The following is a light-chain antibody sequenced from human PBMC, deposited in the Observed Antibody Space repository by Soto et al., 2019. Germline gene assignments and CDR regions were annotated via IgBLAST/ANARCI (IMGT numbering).Light chain of an antibody. V-gene: IGLV1-40*01. Sequence: QSVLTQPPSVSGAPGQRVTISCTGSSSNIGAGYDVHWYQQLPGTAPILLIYGNSKRPPGVPDRFSGSKSGTSASLAITGLQAEDEADYYCQSYASSLSGSVVFGGGTKLTVL. J-gene: IGLJ2*01. CDR2: GNS. CDR3: QSYASSLSGSVV. CDR1: SSNIGAGYD.